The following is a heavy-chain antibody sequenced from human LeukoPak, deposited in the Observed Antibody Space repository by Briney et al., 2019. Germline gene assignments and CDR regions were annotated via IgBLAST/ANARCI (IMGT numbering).Heavy chain of an antibody. CDR2: INTYNGNT. CDR1: GYTFTNYG. D-gene: IGHD1-26*01. J-gene: IGHJ4*02. Sequence: GASVEVSCEASGYTFTNYGITWMRQAPGQGLEWMGWINTYNGNTNYAQKLQGRVTITTDTSTSTAYMELRSLRSDDTAVFYCARDLVDGVGAPGAYWGQGALVTVSS. V-gene: IGHV1-18*01. CDR3: ARDLVDGVGAPGAY.